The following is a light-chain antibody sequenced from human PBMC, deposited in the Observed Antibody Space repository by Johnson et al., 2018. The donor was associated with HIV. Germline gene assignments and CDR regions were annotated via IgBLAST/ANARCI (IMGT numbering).Light chain of an antibody. V-gene: IGLV1-51*02. CDR3: GTWDSRLRNV. J-gene: IGLJ1*01. Sequence: QSILTQPPSVSAAPGQKVTISCSGSSSNIGNNYVSWYQQLPGTAPKLLIYEHNKRPSGIPDRFSGSKSATSATLGITALQTGDEADYYCGTWDSRLRNVFGTGTKVTVL. CDR1: SSNIGNNY. CDR2: EHN.